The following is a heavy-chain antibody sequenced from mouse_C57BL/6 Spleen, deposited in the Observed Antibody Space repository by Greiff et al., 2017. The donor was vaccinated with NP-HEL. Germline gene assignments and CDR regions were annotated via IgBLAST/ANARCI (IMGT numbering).Heavy chain of an antibody. CDR3: ARPGLLYAMDY. D-gene: IGHD3-1*01. V-gene: IGHV5-17*01. CDR2: ISSGSSTI. J-gene: IGHJ4*01. Sequence: EVKVVESGGGLVKPGGSLKLSCAASGFTFSDYGMHWVRQAPEKGLEWVAYISSGSSTIYYADTVKGRFTISRDNAKNTLFLQMTSLRSEDTAMYYCARPGLLYAMDYWGQGTSVTVSS. CDR1: GFTFSDYG.